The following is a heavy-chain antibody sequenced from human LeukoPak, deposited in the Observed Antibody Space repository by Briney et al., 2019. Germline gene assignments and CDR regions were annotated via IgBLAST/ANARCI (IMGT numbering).Heavy chain of an antibody. D-gene: IGHD2-2*03. CDR3: ATFVGIVSGTYTVPGGLLV. J-gene: IGHJ6*04. CDR1: EFSPTNFW. V-gene: IGHV3-7*01. Sequence: GGSLRLSCVASEFSPTNFWMTWVRRAPGRGLEWVANIKHDGTEKFYVDSVKGRFTISRDNAKNSLYLQMNSLRAGDTAVYYCATFVGIVSGTYTVPGGLLVWGKGTTVTVSS. CDR2: IKHDGTEK.